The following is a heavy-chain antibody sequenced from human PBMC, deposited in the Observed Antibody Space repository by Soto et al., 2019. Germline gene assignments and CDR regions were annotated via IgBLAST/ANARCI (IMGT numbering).Heavy chain of an antibody. CDR2: INHSGGT. D-gene: IGHD1-26*01. Sequence: QVQLQQWGAGLLKPSETLSLTCAVYGGSFRGYYWSWIRQPPVKGLEWIGEINHSGGTNYNPSLKSRVTISVDTSKNQFSLKLSSVTAADTAVFYCVRLRWEQPWVFDYWGQGTLVTVSS. CDR1: GGSFRGYY. J-gene: IGHJ4*02. V-gene: IGHV4-34*02. CDR3: VRLRWEQPWVFDY.